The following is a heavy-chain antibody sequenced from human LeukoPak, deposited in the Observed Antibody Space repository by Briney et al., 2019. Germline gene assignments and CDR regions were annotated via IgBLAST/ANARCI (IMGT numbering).Heavy chain of an antibody. CDR2: VSPRDSHT. CDR1: GYTIDRSW. Sequence: EALKISCQASGYTIDRSWIGWVRQMPGKGFQWLGIVSPRDSHTRHSPSVQGHVTITADPSIDTAYLQWRCLRASDPANYVCVRQIAVAGRTTSEYWYYIDVWGKGTAVTVSS. J-gene: IGHJ6*03. CDR3: VRQIAVAGRTTSEYWYYIDV. D-gene: IGHD6-19*01. V-gene: IGHV5-51*01.